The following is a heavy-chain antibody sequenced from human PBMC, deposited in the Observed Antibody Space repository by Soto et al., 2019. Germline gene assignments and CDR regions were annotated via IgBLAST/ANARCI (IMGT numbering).Heavy chain of an antibody. CDR1: GYTFTSYA. Sequence: QVQLVQSGAEVKKPGASVKVSCKASGYTFTSYAMHWVRQAPGQRLEWMGWINDGNGNTKYSQKFQGRVTITRDTSASTAYMELSSLRSEDTAVYYCARDPGYSYGYNWGQGTLVTVSS. J-gene: IGHJ4*02. CDR2: INDGNGNT. D-gene: IGHD5-18*01. CDR3: ARDPGYSYGYN. V-gene: IGHV1-3*01.